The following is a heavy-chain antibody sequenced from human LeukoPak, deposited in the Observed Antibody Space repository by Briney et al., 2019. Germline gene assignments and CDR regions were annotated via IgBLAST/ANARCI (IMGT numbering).Heavy chain of an antibody. V-gene: IGHV3-30-3*01. D-gene: IGHD2/OR15-2a*01. CDR1: GFTLSNYA. CDR2: ISYDGSNK. J-gene: IGHJ3*02. CDR3: ARYFTANDAFDI. Sequence: PGRSLRLSCAASGFTLSNYAMHWVRQAPGKGLEWVAVISYDGSNKYYADSVKGRFTISRDNSKNTLYLQMNSLRAEDTAVYYCARYFTANDAFDIWGQGTMVTVSS.